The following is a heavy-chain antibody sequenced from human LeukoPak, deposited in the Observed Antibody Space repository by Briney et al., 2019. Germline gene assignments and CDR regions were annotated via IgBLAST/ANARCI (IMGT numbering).Heavy chain of an antibody. Sequence: SETLSLTCTVSGGSLSSGSYYWSWIRQPAGEGLEWIGCIYTSGSTNYNPSLKSRVPISVDTSKNQFSLKLSSVTAADTAVNYCARDSRGRIAPWGQGTLVTVSS. D-gene: IGHD3-22*01. J-gene: IGHJ5*02. CDR2: IYTSGST. V-gene: IGHV4-61*02. CDR1: GGSLSSGSYY. CDR3: ARDSRGRIAP.